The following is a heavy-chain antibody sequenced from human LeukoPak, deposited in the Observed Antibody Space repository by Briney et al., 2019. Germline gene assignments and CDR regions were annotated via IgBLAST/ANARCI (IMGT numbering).Heavy chain of an antibody. CDR3: AIVSDCSGTTCYTAYSYYYYMDV. CDR2: IKSKTDGGMT. Sequence: GGSLRLSCAASGFKFYAFWMSWVRQTPGKGLEWGGLIKSKTDGGMTVYSAPVKGRFTISRDDSQNTLFLQMDSLTTEDTATYYCAIVSDCSGTTCYTAYSYYYYMDVWGRGTTVTVSS. CDR1: GFKFYAFW. J-gene: IGHJ6*03. D-gene: IGHD2-2*02. V-gene: IGHV3-15*01.